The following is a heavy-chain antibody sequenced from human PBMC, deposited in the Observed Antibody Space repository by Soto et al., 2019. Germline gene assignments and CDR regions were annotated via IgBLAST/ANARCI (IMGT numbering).Heavy chain of an antibody. CDR2: IDWDYDT. CDR3: TRTPPSSSYYYYFGMDV. V-gene: IGHV2-70*20. CDR1: GFSLSTSGMC. D-gene: IGHD6-13*01. Sequence: SGPTLVNRTHTLTLTCTFSGFSLSTSGMCVSWVRQPPGKALEWLALIDWDYDTYYSTSLRTRLTISKDTSKNQVFLTMTNMENAETSTYYCTRTPPSSSYYYYFGMDVWGQGTTVTVSS. J-gene: IGHJ6*02.